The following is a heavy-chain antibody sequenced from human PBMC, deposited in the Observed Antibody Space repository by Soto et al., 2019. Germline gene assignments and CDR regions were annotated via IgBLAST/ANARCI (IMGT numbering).Heavy chain of an antibody. CDR1: GGSISSGGYY. Sequence: QVQLQESGPGLVKPSQTLSLTCTVSGGSISSGGYYWCWVRQHPGKGLEWIGYIYYSGSTYDNLYLKSRVTISVDTSKTQFSLKLRSVTAAHTAVYSCANSVGQGPFEYWGQGTLVTVSS. J-gene: IGHJ4*02. V-gene: IGHV4-31*03. D-gene: IGHD6-13*01. CDR2: IYYSGST. CDR3: ANSVGQGPFEY.